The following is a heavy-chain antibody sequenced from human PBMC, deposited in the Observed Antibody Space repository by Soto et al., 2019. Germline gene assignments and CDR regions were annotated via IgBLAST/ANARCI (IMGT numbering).Heavy chain of an antibody. CDR3: ARDTVGGDAFDI. J-gene: IGHJ3*02. Sequence: PSETLSLTCTVSGGSISSYYWSWIRQPPGKGLEWIGYISYSGSTNYNPSLKSRVTILVDTSKNQFSLKLSSVTAADTAVYYCARDTVGGDAFDIWGQGTMVTVSS. CDR2: ISYSGST. V-gene: IGHV4-59*01. CDR1: GGSISSYY.